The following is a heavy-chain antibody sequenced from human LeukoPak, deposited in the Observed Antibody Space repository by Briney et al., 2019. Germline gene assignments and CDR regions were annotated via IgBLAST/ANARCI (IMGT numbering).Heavy chain of an antibody. CDR3: AREGYCSSTSCPFDY. CDR2: IIPIFGIA. Sequence: SVKVSCKAPGGTFSSYAISWVRQAPGQGLAWMGRIIPIFGIANYAQKFQGRVTITADKSTSTAYMELSSLRSEDTAVYYCAREGYCSSTSCPFDYWGQGTLVTVSS. J-gene: IGHJ4*02. CDR1: GGTFSSYA. D-gene: IGHD2-2*01. V-gene: IGHV1-69*04.